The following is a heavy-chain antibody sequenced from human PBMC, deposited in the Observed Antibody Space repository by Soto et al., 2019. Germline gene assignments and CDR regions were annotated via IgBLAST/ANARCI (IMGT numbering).Heavy chain of an antibody. Sequence: ATLALTCTVSGGSINTNNYYWGWVRQPPGKGLEWIGSVFYNGTTYYSPSLKSRVTISLATSRTQFSLRLKSVTAADTAVYYCARLVVVSPVANAWGQGTLVTVSS. V-gene: IGHV4-39*01. D-gene: IGHD6-6*01. J-gene: IGHJ5*02. CDR3: ARLVVVSPVANA. CDR2: VFYNGTT. CDR1: GGSINTNNYY.